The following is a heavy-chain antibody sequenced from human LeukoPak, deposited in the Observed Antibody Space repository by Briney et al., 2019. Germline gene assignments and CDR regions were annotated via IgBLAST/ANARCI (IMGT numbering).Heavy chain of an antibody. D-gene: IGHD3-22*01. V-gene: IGHV3-7*01. CDR3: ARDGLRYYDSSGYYRGGDY. CDR1: GFTFSSYW. J-gene: IGHJ4*02. Sequence: GGSLRLSCAASGFTFSSYWMSWVRQAPGKGLEWVANIKQDGSEKYYVDSVKGRFTISRDNAKNSLYLQMNSLRAEDTAVYYCARDGLRYYDSSGYYRGGDYWGQGTLVTVSS. CDR2: IKQDGSEK.